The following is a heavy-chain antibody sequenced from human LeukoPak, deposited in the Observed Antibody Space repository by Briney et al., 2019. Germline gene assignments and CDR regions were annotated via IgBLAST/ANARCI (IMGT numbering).Heavy chain of an antibody. CDR3: AKDIGYYYDSSGYFGH. J-gene: IGHJ4*02. CDR1: GFTFDDYA. D-gene: IGHD3-22*01. Sequence: GRSLRLSCVASGFTFDDYAMHWVRHAPGKGLEWVSGISWNSGSIGYADSVKGRFTISRDNAKNSLYLQMNSLRAEDTALYYCAKDIGYYYDSSGYFGHWGQGTLVTVSS. V-gene: IGHV3-9*01. CDR2: ISWNSGSI.